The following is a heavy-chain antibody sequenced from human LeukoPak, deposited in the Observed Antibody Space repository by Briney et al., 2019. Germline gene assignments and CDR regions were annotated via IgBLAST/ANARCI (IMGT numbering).Heavy chain of an antibody. CDR1: GGSISSGDYY. J-gene: IGHJ5*02. Sequence: SETLSLTCTVSGGSISSGDYYWSWIRQPPGKGLEWIGYIYYSGSTYYNPSLKSRVTISVDTSKNQFSLKLSSVTAADTAVYYCVRDQNYDFWSGLNPPADWFDPWGQGTLVTVSS. CDR2: IYYSGST. CDR3: VRDQNYDFWSGLNPPADWFDP. V-gene: IGHV4-30-4*08. D-gene: IGHD3-3*01.